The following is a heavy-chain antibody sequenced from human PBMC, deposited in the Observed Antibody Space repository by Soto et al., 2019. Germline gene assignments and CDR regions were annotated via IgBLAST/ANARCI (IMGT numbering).Heavy chain of an antibody. V-gene: IGHV4-34*01. CDR3: ASKDMATMSGNS. CDR1: GGSFSHYH. D-gene: IGHD3-10*01. J-gene: IGHJ4*02. CDR2: INHSGST. Sequence: QVQLQPWGAGLLKPSETLSLTCAVYGGSFSHYHWSWIRQPPGKGLEWIGEINHSGSTNYNPSLKSRVTISVQTSKKQFSLKLDSVTAADTAVYYCASKDMATMSGNSWGQGTLVTVSS.